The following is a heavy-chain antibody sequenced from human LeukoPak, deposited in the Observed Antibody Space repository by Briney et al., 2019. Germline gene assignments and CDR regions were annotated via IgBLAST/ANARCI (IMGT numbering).Heavy chain of an antibody. V-gene: IGHV4-61*01. CDR1: GFSVTTDSYC. J-gene: IGHJ4*02. Sequence: SETLSLTCTVSGFSVTTDSYCWGWIRQPPGKGLEWIGYDYCGGNSNYDPSLKRRVTISVDTSKNQFSLTLTSVTAADTAVYFCARDHFGSLDSWGQGILVTVSS. CDR2: DYCGGNS. CDR3: ARDHFGSLDS. D-gene: IGHD3-10*01.